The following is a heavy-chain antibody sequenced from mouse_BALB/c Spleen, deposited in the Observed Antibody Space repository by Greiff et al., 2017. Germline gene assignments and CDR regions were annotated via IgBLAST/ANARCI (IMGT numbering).Heavy chain of an antibody. CDR2: INSNGGST. J-gene: IGHJ2*01. CDR3: ARDGGLYYFDY. V-gene: IGHV5-6-3*01. Sequence: EVMLVESGGGLVQPGGSLKLSCAASGFTFSSYGMSWVRQTPDKRLELVATINSNGGSTYYPDSVKGRFTISRDNAKNTLYLQMSSLKSEDTAMYYCARDGGLYYFDYWGQGTTLTVSA. D-gene: IGHD2-4*01. CDR1: GFTFSSYG.